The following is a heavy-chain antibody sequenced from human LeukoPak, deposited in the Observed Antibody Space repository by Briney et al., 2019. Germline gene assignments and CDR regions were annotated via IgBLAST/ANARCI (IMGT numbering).Heavy chain of an antibody. J-gene: IGHJ4*02. V-gene: IGHV3-21*01. CDR3: ARELRGYSSPYYFDY. CDR1: GFTFSSYS. D-gene: IGHD6-19*01. Sequence: PGGSLRLSCAASGFTFSSYSMNWVRQAPGKGLEWVSSISSSSSYIYYADSVKGRFTISRDNAKNSLYLQMNSLRAEDTAVYYCARELRGYSSPYYFDYWGQGTLVTVSS. CDR2: ISSSSSYI.